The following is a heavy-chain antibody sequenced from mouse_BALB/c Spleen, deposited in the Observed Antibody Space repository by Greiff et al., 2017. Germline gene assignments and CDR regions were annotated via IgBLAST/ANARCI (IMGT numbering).Heavy chain of an antibody. CDR1: GFTFSSYA. CDR3: ARRGDYYGNYEAMDY. CDR2: ISSGGSYT. D-gene: IGHD2-1*01. Sequence: EVNLVESGGGLVKPGGSLKLSCAASGFTFSSYAMSWVRQTPEKRLEWVATISSGGSYTYYPDSVKGRFTISRDNAKNTLYLQMSSLRSEDTAMYYCARRGDYYGNYEAMDYWGQGTSVTVSS. J-gene: IGHJ4*01. V-gene: IGHV5-9-3*01.